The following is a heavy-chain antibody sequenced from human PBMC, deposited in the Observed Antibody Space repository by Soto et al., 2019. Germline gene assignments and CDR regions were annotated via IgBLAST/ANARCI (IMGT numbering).Heavy chain of an antibody. J-gene: IGHJ4*02. V-gene: IGHV4-34*01. D-gene: IGHD2-15*01. Sequence: SVTLSLTCAIYNAAFSGYYWRWIRQPQRKGLEWIGEINHSGSTNYNPSLKSRVTISVDTSKNQFSLKLSSVTAADTAVYYCAREWNNIVVVVAATEPSYFDNLCQGNLLTISA. CDR3: AREWNNIVVVVAATEPSYFDN. CDR2: INHSGST. CDR1: NAAFSGYY.